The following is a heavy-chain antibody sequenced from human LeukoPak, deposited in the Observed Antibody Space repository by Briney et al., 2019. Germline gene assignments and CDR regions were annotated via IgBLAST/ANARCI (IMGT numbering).Heavy chain of an antibody. Sequence: AGGSLRLSCAASGFTFSGSAMHWVRQASGKGLEWVGRIRSKANSYATAYAASVKGRFTISRDDSKNTAYLQMNSLRAEDTAVYYCAKARGSDYGDYVIFDYWGQGTLVTVSS. CDR3: AKARGSDYGDYVIFDY. CDR2: IRSKANSYAT. J-gene: IGHJ4*02. D-gene: IGHD4-17*01. CDR1: GFTFSGSA. V-gene: IGHV3-73*01.